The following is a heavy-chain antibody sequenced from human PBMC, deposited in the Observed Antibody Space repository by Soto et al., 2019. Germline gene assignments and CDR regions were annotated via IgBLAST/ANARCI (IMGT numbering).Heavy chain of an antibody. V-gene: IGHV3-30*18. CDR2: ISYDGNNK. Sequence: QVQLVESGGGVVQPGRSLRLSCGASGFKFSTYGMHWVRQAPGKGLEWVAVISYDGNNKGYADSVKGRFTISRDNSKNTSYLQMNSLRAEDTAVYYCAKGLVGYVFGVQDYYFGMDVWGQGTTVAVSS. CDR1: GFKFSTYG. D-gene: IGHD1-26*01. CDR3: AKGLVGYVFGVQDYYFGMDV. J-gene: IGHJ6*02.